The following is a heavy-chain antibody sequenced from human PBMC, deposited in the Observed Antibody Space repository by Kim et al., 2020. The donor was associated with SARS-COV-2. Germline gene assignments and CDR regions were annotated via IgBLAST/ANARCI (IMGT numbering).Heavy chain of an antibody. CDR1: GFNFNTYV. D-gene: IGHD2-15*01. J-gene: IGHJ4*02. CDR2: ISSGGGAT. Sequence: GGSLRLSCAASGFNFNTYVMTWVRQSSGGGLEWVSSISSGGGATNYADSVKGRFIISRDNAKNTLSLQMNSLRAGDTAVYFCAGGANAAHWGQGALVTVSS. V-gene: IGHV3-23*01. CDR3: AGGANAAH.